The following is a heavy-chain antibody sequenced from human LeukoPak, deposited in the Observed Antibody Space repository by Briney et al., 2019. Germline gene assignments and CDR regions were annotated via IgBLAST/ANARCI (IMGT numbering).Heavy chain of an antibody. D-gene: IGHD5-18*01. Sequence: GGSLRLSCAASGFTFSTYEMNGVRQAPGKGLEWVSYIGSSGSTKFYADSVKGRFTISRDNTKNSLYLQMSSLRAEDTAVYYCARERGGYNTFDYWGQGTLVSVSS. CDR2: IGSSGSTK. J-gene: IGHJ4*02. CDR3: ARERGGYNTFDY. CDR1: GFTFSTYE. V-gene: IGHV3-48*03.